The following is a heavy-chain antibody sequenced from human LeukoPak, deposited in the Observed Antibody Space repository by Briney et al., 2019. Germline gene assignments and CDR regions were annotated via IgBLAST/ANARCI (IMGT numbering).Heavy chain of an antibody. D-gene: IGHD2-8*01. J-gene: IGHJ4*02. CDR3: ARLMAEGTFDY. Sequence: GESLKISCKGSGDSLAGYWVGWVRQKPGKGLEWMGIIYPPDSDTRYSPSFEGQVTISADRSIYTAYLRWSSLKASDTAIYYCARLMAEGTFDYWGPGTLVTVSS. V-gene: IGHV5-51*01. CDR2: IYPPDSDT. CDR1: GDSLAGYW.